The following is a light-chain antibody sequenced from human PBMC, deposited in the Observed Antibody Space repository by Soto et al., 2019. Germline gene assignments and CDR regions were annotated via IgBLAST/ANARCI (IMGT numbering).Light chain of an antibody. V-gene: IGKV3-15*01. Sequence: ETVMTQSLDTLSVSPGESATLSCRASQDVSTNLAWFQQKPGQTPRLVLYGASKRATGIPARFSGSGSGRHFTLTISSLQSEDFGVYYCQHYNNWPPYSFGQGTKVEIK. J-gene: IGKJ2*03. CDR3: QHYNNWPPYS. CDR1: QDVSTN. CDR2: GAS.